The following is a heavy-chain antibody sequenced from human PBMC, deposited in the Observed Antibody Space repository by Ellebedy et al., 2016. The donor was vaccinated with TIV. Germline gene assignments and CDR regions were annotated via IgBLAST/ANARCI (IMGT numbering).Heavy chain of an antibody. V-gene: IGHV1-46*01. CDR3: AREMYYDFWSGKTSSHYYYYYGMDV. CDR1: GYTFTSYY. Sequence: ASVKVSCXASGYTFTSYYMHWVRQAPGQGLEWMGIINPSGGSTSYAQKFQGRVTMTRDTSTSTVYMELSSLRSEDTAVYYCAREMYYDFWSGKTSSHYYYYYGMDVWGQGTTVTVSS. D-gene: IGHD3-3*01. J-gene: IGHJ6*02. CDR2: INPSGGST.